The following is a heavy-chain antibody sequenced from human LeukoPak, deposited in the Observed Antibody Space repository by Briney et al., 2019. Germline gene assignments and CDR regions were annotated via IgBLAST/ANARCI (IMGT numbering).Heavy chain of an antibody. J-gene: IGHJ4*02. V-gene: IGHV3-23*01. D-gene: IGHD5-18*01. CDR2: ISGSGGST. Sequence: GGSLRLSCAASGFSFSDTAMSWVRQAPGKGLEWVSAISGSGGSTYYADSVKGRSTISRDSSKNTLYLQMNGLRAEDTAVYYCAKSLVDTAMVYYFDYWGQGTLVTVSS. CDR1: GFSFSDTA. CDR3: AKSLVDTAMVYYFDY.